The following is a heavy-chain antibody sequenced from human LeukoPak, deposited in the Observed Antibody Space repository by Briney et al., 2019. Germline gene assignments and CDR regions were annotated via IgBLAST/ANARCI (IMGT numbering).Heavy chain of an antibody. Sequence: ASVKVSCKASGYSLTTFDFSWVRQAPGQGLQWMGRISPYNGNKKYAQRFQGRVAMTIDTSTNTAHLEVGSLRSDDTAVYYCARKSTAHEYWGQGTLVTVSS. V-gene: IGHV1-18*01. CDR3: ARKSTAHEY. CDR2: ISPYNGNK. D-gene: IGHD5-18*01. J-gene: IGHJ4*02. CDR1: GYSLTTFD.